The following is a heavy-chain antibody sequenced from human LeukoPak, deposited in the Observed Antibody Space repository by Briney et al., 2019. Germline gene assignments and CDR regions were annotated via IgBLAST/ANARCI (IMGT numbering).Heavy chain of an antibody. CDR1: GYTFTGYH. CDR3: ARDRGGYMDV. CDR2: ISPSSGGI. V-gene: IGHV1-2*02. D-gene: IGHD3-10*01. Sequence: ASVKVSCQASGYTFTGYHVHWVRQAPGQGLEWMGWISPSSGGINYAQKFQGRVTMTRDTSINTANMELSSLRSDDTAVYYCARDRGGYMDVWGKGTTVTVSS. J-gene: IGHJ6*03.